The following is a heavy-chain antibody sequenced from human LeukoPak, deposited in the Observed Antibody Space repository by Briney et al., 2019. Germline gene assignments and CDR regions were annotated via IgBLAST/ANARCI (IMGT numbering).Heavy chain of an antibody. CDR3: ARGGRGSAAVVAPRSFDI. D-gene: IGHD3-22*01. J-gene: IGHJ3*02. CDR1: GFTVSSIH. CDR2: TYTGGNS. Sequence: PGGSLRPSCAASGFTVSSIHMVWVRQAPGKGLEWVSVTYTGGNSYYADSVKSRFIISRDISKNTLYLQMNSLRAEDSALYYCARGGRGSAAVVAPRSFDIWGQGTMVTVSS. V-gene: IGHV3-53*01.